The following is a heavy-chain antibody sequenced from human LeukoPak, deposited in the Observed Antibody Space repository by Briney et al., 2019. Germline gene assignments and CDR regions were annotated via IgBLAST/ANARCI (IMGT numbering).Heavy chain of an antibody. D-gene: IGHD2-2*01. CDR3: ASLHDIVVVPPATIDY. V-gene: IGHV3-21*01. CDR2: ISSTSDYI. Sequence: PGGSLRLSCAASGFTFSSYSMNWVRQAPGKGLEWVSIISSTSDYIYYADSVKGRFTISSDNAKNSLYLQMNSLRAEDTAVYYCASLHDIVVVPPATIDYWGQGTLVTVSS. CDR1: GFTFSSYS. J-gene: IGHJ4*02.